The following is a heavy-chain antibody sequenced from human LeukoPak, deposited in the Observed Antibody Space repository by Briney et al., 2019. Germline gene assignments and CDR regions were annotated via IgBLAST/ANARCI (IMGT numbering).Heavy chain of an antibody. CDR3: ASSSSGGSCYEG. CDR1: GGSFSGHY. D-gene: IGHD2-15*01. Sequence: SETLSLTCAVYGGSFSGHYWSWIRQPPGKGLEWIGEINHSGSTNYNPSLKSRVTISVDTSKNQFSLKLSSVTAADTAVYYCASSSSGGSCYEGWGQGTLVTVSS. CDR2: INHSGST. V-gene: IGHV4-34*01. J-gene: IGHJ4*02.